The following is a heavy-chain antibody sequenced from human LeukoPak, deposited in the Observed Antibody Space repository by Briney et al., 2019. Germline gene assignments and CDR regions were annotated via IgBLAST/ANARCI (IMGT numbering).Heavy chain of an antibody. V-gene: IGHV3-30*02. CDR3: AKIEGKYQLANVPDH. Sequence: PGGSLRLSCAASGFTFSTYGMHWVRQAPGKGLEGVAFIRYDGNNKYYADFVKGRFTISRDNSKNTLYLHMNSLRTEDTAVYYWAKIEGKYQLANVPDHWGQGTLVTVSS. CDR2: IRYDGNNK. J-gene: IGHJ4*02. CDR1: GFTFSTYG. D-gene: IGHD2-2*01.